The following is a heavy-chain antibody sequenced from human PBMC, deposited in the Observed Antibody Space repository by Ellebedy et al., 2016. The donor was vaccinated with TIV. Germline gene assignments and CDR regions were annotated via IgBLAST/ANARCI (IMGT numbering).Heavy chain of an antibody. CDR1: GFTFSNYW. Sequence: GGSLRLSCAASGFTFSNYWMGWVRQAPGKGLEWVANIKQDGSEKYYVDSVKGRFSISRDNAKNSLYVQMNSLRDEDTAVYYCARDQWLGRAYYFDSWGQGTLVTVSS. CDR3: ARDQWLGRAYYFDS. J-gene: IGHJ4*02. CDR2: IKQDGSEK. D-gene: IGHD6-19*01. V-gene: IGHV3-7*01.